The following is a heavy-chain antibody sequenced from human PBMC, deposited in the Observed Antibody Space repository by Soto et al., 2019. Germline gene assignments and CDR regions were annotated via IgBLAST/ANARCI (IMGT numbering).Heavy chain of an antibody. V-gene: IGHV4-30-2*01. CDR3: ARLGGVAISP. D-gene: IGHD2-21*01. Sequence: QLQLQESGSGLVKPSQTLSLTCAVSGGSISSGHYPWTWIRQPPGKALEWIGYISPGGNTYYSPSVKSRVTIALDTSKSLVSLRLTSVTAADPAVYYCARLGGVAISPWGQGTLVTVSS. CDR1: GGSISSGHYP. CDR2: ISPGGNT. J-gene: IGHJ4*02.